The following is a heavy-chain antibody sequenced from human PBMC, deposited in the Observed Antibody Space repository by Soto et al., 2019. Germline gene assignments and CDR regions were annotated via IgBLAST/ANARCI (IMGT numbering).Heavy chain of an antibody. CDR3: ARSYYDSSASYASCGMDV. V-gene: IGHV1-3*01. J-gene: IGHJ6*02. CDR1: GYTFTSYA. CDR2: INAGNGNT. Sequence: EASVKVSCKASGYTFTSYAMHWVRQAPGQRLEWMGWINAGNGNTKYSQKFQGRVTITRDTSASTAYMELSSLRSEDTAVYYCARSYYDSSASYASCGMDVWGQGTTVTVSS. D-gene: IGHD3-22*01.